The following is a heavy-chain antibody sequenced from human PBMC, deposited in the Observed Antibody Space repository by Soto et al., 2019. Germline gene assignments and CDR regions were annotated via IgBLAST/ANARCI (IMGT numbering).Heavy chain of an antibody. Sequence: GGSLRLSCTASGFTFGDYAMSWFRQAPGKGLEWVGFIRSKAYGGTTEYAASVKGRFTISRDDSKSIAYLQMNSLKTEDTAVYYCTRDRKDIVVVPAGEFDYWGQGTLVTVSS. D-gene: IGHD2-2*01. J-gene: IGHJ4*02. CDR3: TRDRKDIVVVPAGEFDY. CDR1: GFTFGDYA. CDR2: IRSKAYGGTT. V-gene: IGHV3-49*03.